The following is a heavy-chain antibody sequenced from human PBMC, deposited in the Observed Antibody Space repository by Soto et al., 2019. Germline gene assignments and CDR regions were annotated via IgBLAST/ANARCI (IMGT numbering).Heavy chain of an antibody. CDR3: AKGAVAGTPTSYYYYGMDV. D-gene: IGHD6-19*01. J-gene: IGHJ6*02. CDR2: IIPISGTV. V-gene: IGHV1-69*12. Sequence: QVQLLQSGAEVKKPGSSVRVSCEASGGTFRTYAISWVRQAPGQGLEWMGEIIPISGTVNYAQKFQGRVTITADESTTTVYMALRILRSEDTAVYYCAKGAVAGTPTSYYYYGMDVWGQGTTVTVSS. CDR1: GGTFRTYA.